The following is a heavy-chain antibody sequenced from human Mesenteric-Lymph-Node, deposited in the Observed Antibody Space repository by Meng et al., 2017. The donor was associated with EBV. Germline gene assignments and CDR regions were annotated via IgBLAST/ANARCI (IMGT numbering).Heavy chain of an antibody. CDR1: GGSVNSGGYS. Sequence: QVQLQEPGSGLVKPSQTLSLTCTVSGGSVNSGGYSWSWIRQSPEKGLEWIGYVHHSGLTYYNPSLETRVIISLERSKNQFSLKLTSVTAADTAVYYCAGGDYVNQFNYWGQGTLVTVSS. D-gene: IGHD4-17*01. V-gene: IGHV4-30-2*06. J-gene: IGHJ4*02. CDR2: VHHSGLT. CDR3: AGGDYVNQFNY.